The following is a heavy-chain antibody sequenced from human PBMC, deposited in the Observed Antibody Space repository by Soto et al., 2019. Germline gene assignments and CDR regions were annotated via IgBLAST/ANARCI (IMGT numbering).Heavy chain of an antibody. J-gene: IGHJ6*02. CDR3: ASGSLTMIRGVSYFYYGMDV. CDR1: GYTFTGYY. D-gene: IGHD3-10*01. V-gene: IGHV1-2*02. CDR2: INPNSGGT. Sequence: ASVKVSCRASGYTFTGYYMHWVRQAPGQGLEWMGWINPNSGGTNYAQKFQGRVTMTRDTSISTAYMELSRLRSDDTAVYYCASGSLTMIRGVSYFYYGMDVWGQGTTVTVSS.